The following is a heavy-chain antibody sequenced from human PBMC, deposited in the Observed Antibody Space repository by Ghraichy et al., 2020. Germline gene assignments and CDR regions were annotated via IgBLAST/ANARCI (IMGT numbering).Heavy chain of an antibody. D-gene: IGHD1-20*01. CDR1: GGSISSGGYY. Sequence: SETLSLTCTVSGGSISSGGYYWSWIRQHPGKGLEWIGYIYYSGSTYYNPSLKSRVTISVDTSKNQFSLKLSSVTAADTAVYYCATQSNNWNAFDYWGQGTLVTVSS. CDR3: ATQSNNWNAFDY. CDR2: IYYSGST. V-gene: IGHV4-31*03. J-gene: IGHJ4*02.